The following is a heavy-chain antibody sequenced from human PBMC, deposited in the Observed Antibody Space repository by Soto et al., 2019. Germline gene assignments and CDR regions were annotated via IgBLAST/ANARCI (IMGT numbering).Heavy chain of an antibody. CDR3: ARGFLGNYYYYGMDV. V-gene: IGHV3-7*01. CDR1: VFTFSSYW. Sequence: GGSLRLSCAAPVFTFSSYWMSWVRQAPGKGLEWVANIKQDGSEKYYVDSVKGRFTISRGNAKNSLYLQMNSLGAEDTAVYYCARGFLGNYYYYGMDVWGQGTTVTVSS. D-gene: IGHD3-3*01. J-gene: IGHJ6*02. CDR2: IKQDGSEK.